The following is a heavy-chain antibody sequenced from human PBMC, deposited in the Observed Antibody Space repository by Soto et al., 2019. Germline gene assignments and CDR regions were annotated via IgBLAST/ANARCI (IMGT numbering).Heavy chain of an antibody. CDR3: AREPKSGSYSQSGGMDV. CDR1: GYSFTSYW. V-gene: IGHV5-51*01. Sequence: GESLKISCKGSGYSFTSYWIGWVRQMPGKGLEWMGIIYPGDSDTRYSPSFQGQVTISADKSISTAYLQWSSLKASDTAMYYCAREPKSGSYSQSGGMDVWGQGTTVTVSS. D-gene: IGHD1-26*01. CDR2: IYPGDSDT. J-gene: IGHJ6*02.